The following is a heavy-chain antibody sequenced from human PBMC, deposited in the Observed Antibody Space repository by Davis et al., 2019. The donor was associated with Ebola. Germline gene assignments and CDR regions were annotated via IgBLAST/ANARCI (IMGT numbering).Heavy chain of an antibody. Sequence: HSQTLSLTCAISGNNVSSKGTAWNWIRQSPSRGLEWLGRTYYTSKWYTDFAVSMQSRMSVSPDTSKNEFSLQLSSMTPEDTAVYYCARGWLRAGMDVWGEGTTVTVSS. CDR1: GNNVSSKGTA. J-gene: IGHJ6*04. CDR2: TYYTSKWYT. V-gene: IGHV6-1*01. CDR3: ARGWLRAGMDV. D-gene: IGHD5-18*01.